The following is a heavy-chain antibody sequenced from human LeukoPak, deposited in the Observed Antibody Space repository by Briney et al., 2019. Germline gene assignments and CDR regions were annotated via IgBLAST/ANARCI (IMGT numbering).Heavy chain of an antibody. D-gene: IGHD3-22*01. CDR1: GFTFINYA. CDR3: ARLSYYYDSSGSGD. Sequence: GGSLRLSCAASGFTFINYAMSWVRQAPGKGLEWVSVIYSGGSTYYADSVKGRFTISRDNSKNTLYLQMNSLRAEDTAVYYCARLSYYYDSSGSGDWGQGTLVTVSS. V-gene: IGHV3-53*01. J-gene: IGHJ4*02. CDR2: IYSGGST.